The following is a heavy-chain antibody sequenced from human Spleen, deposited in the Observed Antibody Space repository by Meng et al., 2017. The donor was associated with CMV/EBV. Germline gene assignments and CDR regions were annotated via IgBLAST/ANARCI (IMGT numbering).Heavy chain of an antibody. Sequence: GGSLRLSCAASGFSFSGSAMNWVRQGPGKGLEWVSTISGSGGTTYYADSVRGRFITSRDNSKNTLHLQLNSLRPEDTAVYYCAKHSETGTHGYLDYWGQGTLVTVSS. V-gene: IGHV3-23*01. D-gene: IGHD1-1*01. CDR2: ISGSGGTT. CDR1: GFSFSGSA. CDR3: AKHSETGTHGYLDY. J-gene: IGHJ4*02.